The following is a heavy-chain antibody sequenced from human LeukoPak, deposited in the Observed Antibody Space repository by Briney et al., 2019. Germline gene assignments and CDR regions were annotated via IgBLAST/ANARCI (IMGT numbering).Heavy chain of an antibody. CDR3: ATPNYGGFWFDY. CDR1: GYSFTSYG. Sequence: ASVKVSCKASGYSFTSYGISWVRQAPGQGLEWMGWISAYNGNTNYAQKFQGRVTMTTDTSTSTAYMELRSLRSDDTAVYYCATPNYGGFWFDYWGQGTLVTVSS. CDR2: ISAYNGNT. J-gene: IGHJ4*02. D-gene: IGHD4-23*01. V-gene: IGHV1-18*01.